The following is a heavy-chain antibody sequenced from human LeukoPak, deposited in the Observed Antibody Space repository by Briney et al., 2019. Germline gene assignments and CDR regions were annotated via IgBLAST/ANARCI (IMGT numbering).Heavy chain of an antibody. CDR1: GFTFSSYG. V-gene: IGHV3-30*02. J-gene: IGHJ3*02. CDR3: ASHGWGGDAFDI. Sequence: GGSLRLSCAASGFTFSSYGIHWVRQAPGKGLEWVAFIRYDGSNKYYADSVKGRFTISRDNSKNTLYLQMNSLRAEDTAVYYCASHGWGGDAFDIWGQGTMVTVSS. D-gene: IGHD3-10*01. CDR2: IRYDGSNK.